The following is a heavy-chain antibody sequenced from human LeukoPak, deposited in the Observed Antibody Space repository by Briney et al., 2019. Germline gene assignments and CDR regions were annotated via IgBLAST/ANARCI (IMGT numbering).Heavy chain of an antibody. Sequence: PGESLKICCKGSGYSFTSYWIGWVRQMPGKGLEWMGIIYPGDSDTRYSPSFQGQVTISADKSISTAYMQWSSLRASETAMNYWARLGDSSREGDYWGQGTLVTVSS. D-gene: IGHD6-13*01. CDR2: IYPGDSDT. V-gene: IGHV5-51*01. J-gene: IGHJ4*02. CDR3: ARLGDSSREGDY. CDR1: GYSFTSYW.